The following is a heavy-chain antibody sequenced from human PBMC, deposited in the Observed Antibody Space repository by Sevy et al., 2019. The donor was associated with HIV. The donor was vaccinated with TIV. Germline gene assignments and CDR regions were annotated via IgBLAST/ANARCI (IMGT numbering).Heavy chain of an antibody. CDR3: ARLAAPGTLPPEVLQTRWFDP. J-gene: IGHJ5*02. V-gene: IGHV5-51*01. CDR1: GYSFTIFW. Sequence: GESLKISCQASGYSFTIFWIAWVRQMPGKGLEWMGIIYPGDSDTRDSPSIQGQVTISVDKSISTTYLQWSSLKTSDTGIYYCARLAAPGTLPPEVLQTRWFDPWGQGTQVTVSS. D-gene: IGHD6-13*01. CDR2: IYPGDSDT.